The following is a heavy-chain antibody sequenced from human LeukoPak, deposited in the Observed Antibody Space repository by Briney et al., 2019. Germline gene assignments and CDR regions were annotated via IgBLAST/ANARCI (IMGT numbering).Heavy chain of an antibody. Sequence: GGSLRLSCAASGFTFSSYAMTWVRQAPGKGLEWVSTILPGGGDTYYADSVKGRFTISRDTSKNTLYLQMNTLRVKDTAVYYCAKAWPAAGTFDSWGQGSLVTVSS. V-gene: IGHV3-23*01. CDR3: AKAWPAAGTFDS. D-gene: IGHD6-13*01. CDR2: ILPGGGDT. CDR1: GFTFSSYA. J-gene: IGHJ4*02.